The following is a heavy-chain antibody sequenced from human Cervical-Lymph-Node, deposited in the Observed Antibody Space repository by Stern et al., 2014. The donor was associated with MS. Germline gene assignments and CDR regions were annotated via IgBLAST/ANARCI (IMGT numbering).Heavy chain of an antibody. V-gene: IGHV3-9*01. D-gene: IGHD5-18*01. Sequence: EVQLVQSGGGLVQPGRSLRLSCAASGFTFDDYAMHWVRQAPGKGLEWVSGISWNSGSIGYADSVKGRFTSSRDNAKNSLYLQMNSLRAEDTALYYCAKDRNRGYSYGYSYGMDVWGQGTTVTVSS. CDR3: AKDRNRGYSYGYSYGMDV. CDR2: ISWNSGSI. J-gene: IGHJ6*02. CDR1: GFTFDDYA.